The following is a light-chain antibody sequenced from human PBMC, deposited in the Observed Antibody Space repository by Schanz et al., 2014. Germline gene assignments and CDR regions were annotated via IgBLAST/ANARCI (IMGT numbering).Light chain of an antibody. CDR1: SSDVGGYNY. Sequence: QSALTQPASVSGSPGQSITISCTGTSSDVGGYNYVSWYQRHPGKAPKLIIYDVSVRPSGVPDRFSGSKSVNTASLTVSGLQAEDEADYYCSSYAGSNNPVVFGGGTKVTVL. V-gene: IGLV2-8*01. CDR2: DVS. CDR3: SSYAGSNNPVV. J-gene: IGLJ2*01.